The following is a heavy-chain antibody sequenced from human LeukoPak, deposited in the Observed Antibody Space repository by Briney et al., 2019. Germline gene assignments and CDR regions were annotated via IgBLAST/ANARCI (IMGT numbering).Heavy chain of an antibody. Sequence: GRSLRLSCAASGFTFSSYAMSWVRQAPGKGLEWVSVIYSGGSTYYADSVKGRFTISRDNSKNTLYLQMNSLRAEDTAVYYCARDYYDSRLGLWYYYGMDVWGQGTTVTVSS. CDR2: IYSGGST. CDR3: ARDYYDSRLGLWYYYGMDV. D-gene: IGHD3-22*01. V-gene: IGHV3-53*01. J-gene: IGHJ6*02. CDR1: GFTFSSYA.